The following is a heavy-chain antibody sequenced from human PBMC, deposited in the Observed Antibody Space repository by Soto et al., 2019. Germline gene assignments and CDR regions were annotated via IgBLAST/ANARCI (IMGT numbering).Heavy chain of an antibody. V-gene: IGHV1-18*01. CDR2: ISAYNGNT. CDR3: ARDGTQGQNYYYYRMDV. Sequence: QVKLVQSGAEVKKPGASVKVSCKASGYTFTSYGISWVRQAPGQGLEWMGWISAYNGNTNYAQKLQGRVTMTTDTATSTGYMELRRLRSHDTGVYYCARDGTQGQNYYYYRMDVWGQETTVTVSS. D-gene: IGHD6-13*01. CDR1: GYTFTSYG. J-gene: IGHJ6*02.